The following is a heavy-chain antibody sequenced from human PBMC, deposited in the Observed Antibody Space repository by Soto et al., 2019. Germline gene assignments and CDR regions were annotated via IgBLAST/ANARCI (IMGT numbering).Heavy chain of an antibody. D-gene: IGHD6-13*01. Sequence: QVQLVQSGAEVKKPGASVKVSCKASGYTFTSYDINWVRHATGQGLEWMGWMNPNSGNTAYAQKFQGRVTMTRNTSISTAYLELSSLRFEDTAVYYCASEVLVRMNVWGRGSTVTVSS. V-gene: IGHV1-8*01. CDR1: GYTFTSYD. CDR3: ASEVLVRMNV. J-gene: IGHJ6*02. CDR2: MNPNSGNT.